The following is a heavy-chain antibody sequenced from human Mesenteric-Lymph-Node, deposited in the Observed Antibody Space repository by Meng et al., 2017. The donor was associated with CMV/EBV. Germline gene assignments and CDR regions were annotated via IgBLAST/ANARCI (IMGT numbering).Heavy chain of an antibody. D-gene: IGHD3-3*01. CDR3: AREPAFWSGYPGGMDV. CDR2: INSDGSST. Sequence: GESLKISCAASGFTFSSYWMHWVRQAPGKGLVWVSRINSDGSSTSYADSVKGRFTISRDNAKNTLYLQMNSLRAEDTAVYYCAREPAFWSGYPGGMDVWGQGTTVTVSS. CDR1: GFTFSSYW. V-gene: IGHV3-74*01. J-gene: IGHJ6*02.